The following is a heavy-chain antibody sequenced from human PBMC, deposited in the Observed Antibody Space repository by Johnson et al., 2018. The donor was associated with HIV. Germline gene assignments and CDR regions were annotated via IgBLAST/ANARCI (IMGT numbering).Heavy chain of an antibody. D-gene: IGHD2-15*01. J-gene: IGHJ3*02. CDR1: GFTFSSYA. CDR3: AKDWADQDVFDI. Sequence: QVQLVESGGGVVQPGRSLRLSCAASGFTFSSYAMHWVRQAPGKGLEWVAFIQSDGKIKFYADSVKGRFTISRDNSKNTFYLQMNSLRAEDTAIYYCAKDWADQDVFDIWGQGTMVTVSS. CDR2: IQSDGKIK. V-gene: IGHV3-30*02.